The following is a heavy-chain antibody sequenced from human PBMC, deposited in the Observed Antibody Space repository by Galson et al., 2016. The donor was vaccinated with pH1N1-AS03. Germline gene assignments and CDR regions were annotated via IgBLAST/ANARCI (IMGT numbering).Heavy chain of an antibody. J-gene: IGHJ6*02. CDR3: TTDLPTRYGMDV. CDR1: GFTFSSFG. V-gene: IGHV3-30*03. Sequence: SLRLSCAASGFTFSSFGLHWVRQAPGKGLDWVAHISPDGSKIYYADSVRGRFTISRDNFKSTLYLQLNSLRGEDTAVYYCTTDLPTRYGMDVWGQGTTVTVSS. CDR2: ISPDGSKI.